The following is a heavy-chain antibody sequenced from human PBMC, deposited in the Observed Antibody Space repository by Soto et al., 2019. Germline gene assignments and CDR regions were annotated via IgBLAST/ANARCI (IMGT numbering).Heavy chain of an antibody. J-gene: IGHJ5*02. V-gene: IGHV1-2*04. Sequence: ASVKVSCKASGYTFTGYYMHWVRQAPGQGLEWMGWINPNSGGTNYAQKFQGWVTMTRDTSISTAYMELSRLRSDDAAVYYFARDHGRYCTNGVCYGFDPWGQGTLVTVSS. CDR1: GYTFTGYY. D-gene: IGHD2-8*01. CDR3: ARDHGRYCTNGVCYGFDP. CDR2: INPNSGGT.